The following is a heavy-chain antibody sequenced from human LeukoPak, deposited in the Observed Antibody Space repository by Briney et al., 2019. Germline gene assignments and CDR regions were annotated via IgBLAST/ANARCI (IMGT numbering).Heavy chain of an antibody. CDR1: GYTFTRYY. CDR3: SRASYSSSWYVGSVTFDY. CDR2: INPSGGST. Sequence: ASVNVSCKASGYTFTRYYMQWVRQAPGQGLEWMGIINPSGGSTSYAQKFEGRVTMTSDMSTSTVYMELSSLSSEDTAVYYCSRASYSSSWYVGSVTFDYWGQGTLVTVSS. D-gene: IGHD6-13*01. J-gene: IGHJ4*02. V-gene: IGHV1-46*01.